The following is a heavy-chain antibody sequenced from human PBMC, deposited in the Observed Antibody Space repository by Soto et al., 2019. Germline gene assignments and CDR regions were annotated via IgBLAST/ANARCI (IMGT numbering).Heavy chain of an antibody. V-gene: IGHV4-4*02. CDR2: MYHSGNT. CDR1: GGSISSDNW. D-gene: IGHD3-10*01. Sequence: SETLSLTGAVSGGSISSDNWWSWVRQPPGKGLEWIGEMYHSGNTNYNPSLKSRVTISVDKSKNQFSMKMTSVTAADTALYYCARASASSMLRGVIINWGQGTLVTVS. J-gene: IGHJ4*02. CDR3: ARASASSMLRGVIIN.